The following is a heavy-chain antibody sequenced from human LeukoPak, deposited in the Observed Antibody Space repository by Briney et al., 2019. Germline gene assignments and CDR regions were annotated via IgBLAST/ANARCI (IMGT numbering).Heavy chain of an antibody. Sequence: SETLSLTRTVSGGSISSYYWSWIRQPPGKGLEWIGYIYYSGSTNYNPSLKSRVTISVDTSKNQFSLKLGSVTAADTAVYYCARVGSGYYTYWFDPWGQGTLVTVSS. D-gene: IGHD3-3*01. CDR1: GGSISSYY. V-gene: IGHV4-59*01. CDR2: IYYSGST. CDR3: ARVGSGYYTYWFDP. J-gene: IGHJ5*02.